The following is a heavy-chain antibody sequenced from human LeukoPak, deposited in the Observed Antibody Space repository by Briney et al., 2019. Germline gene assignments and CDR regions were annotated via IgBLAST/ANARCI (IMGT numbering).Heavy chain of an antibody. Sequence: SETLSLTCTVSGGSISSYYWSWIRQPPGKGLEWIGYIYYSGSTYYNPSLKSRLTISVDTSKNQFSLKLSSVTAADTAVYYCARVTLVATLDYWGQGTLVTVSS. D-gene: IGHD5-12*01. V-gene: IGHV4-59*12. CDR3: ARVTLVATLDY. J-gene: IGHJ4*02. CDR2: IYYSGST. CDR1: GGSISSYY.